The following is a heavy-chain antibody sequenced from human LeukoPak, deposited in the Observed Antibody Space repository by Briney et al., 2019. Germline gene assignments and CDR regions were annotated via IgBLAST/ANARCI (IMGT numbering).Heavy chain of an antibody. CDR3: ARETRLLLWFGEINNWFDP. D-gene: IGHD3-10*01. J-gene: IGHJ5*02. V-gene: IGHV4-34*01. CDR1: GGSFSGYY. CDR2: INHSGST. Sequence: SETLSLTCAVYGGSFSGYYWSWIRQPPGKGLGWIGEINHSGSTNYNPSLKSRVTISVDTSKNQSSLKLSSVTAADTAVYYCARETRLLLWFGEINNWFDPWGQGTLVTVSS.